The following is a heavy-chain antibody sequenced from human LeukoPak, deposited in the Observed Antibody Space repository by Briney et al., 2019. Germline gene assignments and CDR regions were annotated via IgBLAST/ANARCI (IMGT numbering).Heavy chain of an antibody. CDR3: ARRPEYSSSSGFSHPVDY. CDR2: INHSGST. CDR1: GESFSGYY. J-gene: IGHJ4*02. V-gene: IGHV4-34*01. D-gene: IGHD6-6*01. Sequence: SETLSLTCAVYGESFSGYYWSWVRSPPGKGLEWIGEINHSGSTNYNPSLKSRVTISVNTTKNQFSLKLSSVTAADTAVYYCARRPEYSSSSGFSHPVDYWGQGTLVTVSS.